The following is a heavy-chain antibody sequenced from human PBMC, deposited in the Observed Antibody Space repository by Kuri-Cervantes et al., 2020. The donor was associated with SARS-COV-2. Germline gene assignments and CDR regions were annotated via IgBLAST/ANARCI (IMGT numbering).Heavy chain of an antibody. CDR3: ARDQIVVVPAASQYDAFDI. V-gene: IGHV3-21*01. CDR2: ISSSSSYI. CDR1: GFTFSSYS. Sequence: GGSLRLSCAASGFTFSSYSMNWVRQAPGKGLEWVSSISSSSSYIYYADSVKGRFTISRDNAKNSLYLQMNSLRAEDTAVYYCARDQIVVVPAASQYDAFDIWGQGTMVTVSS. J-gene: IGHJ3*02. D-gene: IGHD2-2*01.